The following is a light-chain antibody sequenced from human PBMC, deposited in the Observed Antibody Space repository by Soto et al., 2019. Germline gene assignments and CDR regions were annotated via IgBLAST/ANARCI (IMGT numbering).Light chain of an antibody. CDR1: QSIGSS. V-gene: IGKV3-11*01. Sequence: DIVLTQSPATLSLSPGERATLSCRASQSIGSSLAWYQQKAGQSPRLLIYDATNRAAGVPARFSGSGSGTDFTLTITSLQPEDFAVYYCQRRSYGPLLWAFGGGTEVEIK. CDR2: DAT. J-gene: IGKJ4*01. CDR3: QRRSYGPLLWA.